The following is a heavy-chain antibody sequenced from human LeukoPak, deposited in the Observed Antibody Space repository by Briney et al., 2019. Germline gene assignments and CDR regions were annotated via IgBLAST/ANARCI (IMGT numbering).Heavy chain of an antibody. V-gene: IGHV1-2*02. Sequence: ASVKVSCKASGHTFIGYNMHWVRQAPGQGLEWMGWINPNFGGTDYAQRFQGRVTMTRDTSISTVYMELSRLRSEDTAVYYCARDAEFSTVVTAIDDYYYYYMAVWGEGTTVTISS. CDR3: ARDAEFSTVVTAIDDYYYYYMAV. CDR1: GHTFIGYN. CDR2: INPNFGGT. D-gene: IGHD2-21*02. J-gene: IGHJ6*03.